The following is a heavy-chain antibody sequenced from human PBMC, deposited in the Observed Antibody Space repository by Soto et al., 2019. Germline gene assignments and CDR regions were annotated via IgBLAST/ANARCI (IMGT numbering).Heavy chain of an antibody. D-gene: IGHD2-2*02. V-gene: IGHV3-74*01. J-gene: IGHJ6*02. CDR2: INSDGSST. CDR1: GFTFSSYW. Sequence: GGSLRLSCAASGFTFSSYWMHWVRQAPGKGLVWVSRINSDGSSTSYADSVKGRFTISRDNAKNSLYRQMNSLRAEDTAVYYCARDIVVVPAAIHDYGDYYYYYGMDVWGQGTTVTVSS. CDR3: ARDIVVVPAAIHDYGDYYYYYGMDV.